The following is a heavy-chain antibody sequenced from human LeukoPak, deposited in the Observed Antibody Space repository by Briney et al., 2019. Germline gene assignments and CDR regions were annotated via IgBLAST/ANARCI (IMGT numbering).Heavy chain of an antibody. V-gene: IGHV3-33*01. CDR2: IWNDGSNK. J-gene: IGHJ4*02. D-gene: IGHD2-15*01. CDR3: ARDAYCSGGSYYHFDC. CDR1: GFTFSYCG. Sequence: PGGSLRLSCAASGFTFSYCGMHWVRQTPHKGLQCVAVIWNDGSNKYYADSVKGRFTISRDNSKNTLSLQMNSLRAEDTAVYYCARDAYCSGGSYYHFDCWGQGTLVTVSS.